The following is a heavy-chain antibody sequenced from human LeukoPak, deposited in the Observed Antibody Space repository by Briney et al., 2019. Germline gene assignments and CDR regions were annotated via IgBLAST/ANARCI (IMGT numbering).Heavy chain of an antibody. CDR1: GGSISSSSYY. V-gene: IGHV4-39*07. D-gene: IGHD3-3*01. Sequence: PSETLSLTCTVSGGSISSSSYYWGWIRQPPGKGLEWIGSIYYSGSTNYNPSLKSRVTISVDTSKNQFSLKLSSVTAADTAVYYCASGSPGYYDFWSGYSKSYYYYGMDVWGQGTTVTVSS. J-gene: IGHJ6*02. CDR3: ASGSPGYYDFWSGYSKSYYYYGMDV. CDR2: IYYSGST.